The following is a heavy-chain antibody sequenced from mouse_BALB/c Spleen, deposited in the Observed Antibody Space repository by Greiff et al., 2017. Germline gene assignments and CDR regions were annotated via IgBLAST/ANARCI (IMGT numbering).Heavy chain of an antibody. CDR1: GFNIKDTY. J-gene: IGHJ2*01. CDR3: ARRGTYSSW. Sequence: DVKLQESGAELVKPGASVKLSCTASGFNIKDTYMHWVKQRPEQGLEWIGRIDPANGNTKYDPKFQGKATISADTSSNTAYLQLSRLTSEDTAVYYCARRGTYSSWWGQGTTLTVSS. CDR2: IDPANGNT. D-gene: IGHD3-1*01. V-gene: IGHV14-3*02.